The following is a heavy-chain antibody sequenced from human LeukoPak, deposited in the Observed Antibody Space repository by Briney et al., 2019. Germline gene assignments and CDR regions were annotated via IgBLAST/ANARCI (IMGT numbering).Heavy chain of an antibody. CDR3: ARVDGYFDP. J-gene: IGHJ2*01. D-gene: IGHD3/OR15-3a*01. V-gene: IGHV4-39*01. CDR1: GGSISSYY. CDR2: IFYSGST. Sequence: SETLSLTCTVSGGSISSYYWGWIRQPPGKGLEWIGSIFYSGSTYYNPSLKSRISISVDTSKNQFSLKLTSVTAADTAVYYCARVDGYFDPWGRGTLVTVSS.